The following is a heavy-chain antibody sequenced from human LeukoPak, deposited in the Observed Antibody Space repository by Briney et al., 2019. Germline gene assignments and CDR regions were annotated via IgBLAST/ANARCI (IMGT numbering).Heavy chain of an antibody. CDR2: ISYSGST. CDR3: ARSVAGSSDY. V-gene: IGHV4-59*01. J-gene: IGHJ4*02. CDR1: GGSISSYY. Sequence: PSETLSLTCTVSGGSISSYYWSWIRQPPGKGLEWIGYISYSGSTKFNPSLESRVTMSVDTSRNQFSLKLNSVTAADTAVYYCARSVAGSSDYWGQGTLVTVSS. D-gene: IGHD3-10*01.